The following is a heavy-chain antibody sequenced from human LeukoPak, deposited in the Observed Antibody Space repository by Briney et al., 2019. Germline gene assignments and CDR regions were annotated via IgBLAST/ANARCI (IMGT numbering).Heavy chain of an antibody. D-gene: IGHD1-26*01. CDR2: INPNSGGT. Sequence: ASVKVSCKASGYTFTGYYMHWVRQAPGQGREWMGWINPNSGGTNYAQKFQGRVTMIRDTSISTAYMELSRLRSDDTAMYYCARDRPPSGSYNHNWFDPWGQGTLVTVSS. J-gene: IGHJ5*02. CDR3: ARDRPPSGSYNHNWFDP. CDR1: GYTFTGYY. V-gene: IGHV1-2*02.